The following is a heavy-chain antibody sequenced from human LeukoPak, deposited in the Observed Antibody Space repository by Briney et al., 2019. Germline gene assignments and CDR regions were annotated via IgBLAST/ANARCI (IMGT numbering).Heavy chain of an antibody. CDR1: GGSFSAYS. CDR2: IIGSGST. V-gene: IGHV4-34*01. Sequence: PSETLSLTCAVYGGSFSAYSWTWIRQPPGKGLEWIGEIIGSGSTSYNPSLKSRVTISVDTSKNQFSLTLNSVTAAGAAVYYCARGRYYFDYWDQGTLVTVSS. J-gene: IGHJ4*02. CDR3: ARGRYYFDY.